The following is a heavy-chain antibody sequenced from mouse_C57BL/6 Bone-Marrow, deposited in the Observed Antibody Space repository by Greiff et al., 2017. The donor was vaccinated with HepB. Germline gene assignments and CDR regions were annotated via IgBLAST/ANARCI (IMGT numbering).Heavy chain of an antibody. CDR3: EWLLRGVYFDY. CDR2: IYPGSGNT. V-gene: IGHV1-76*01. D-gene: IGHD2-3*01. J-gene: IGHJ2*01. Sequence: VHLVESGAELVRPGASVKLSCKASGYTFTDYYINWVKQRPGQGLEWIARIYPGSGNTYYNEKFKGKATLTAEKSSSTAYMQLSSLTSEDSAVYFCEWLLRGVYFDYWGQGTTLTVSS. CDR1: GYTFTDYY.